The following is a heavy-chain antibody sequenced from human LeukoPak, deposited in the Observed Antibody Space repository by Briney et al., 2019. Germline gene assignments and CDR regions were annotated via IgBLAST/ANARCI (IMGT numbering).Heavy chain of an antibody. CDR1: GFTFSSYS. CDR2: ISSSSSYI. V-gene: IGHV3-21*01. CDR3: ARDAVVGTQYYFDY. Sequence: GGSLRLSCAASGFTFSSYSMKWVRQAPGKGREWVSSISSSSSYIYYADSVKGRFTISRDNANNSLYLQMNSLRAEDTAVYYCARDAVVGTQYYFDYWGQGTLVTVSS. J-gene: IGHJ4*02. D-gene: IGHD1-26*01.